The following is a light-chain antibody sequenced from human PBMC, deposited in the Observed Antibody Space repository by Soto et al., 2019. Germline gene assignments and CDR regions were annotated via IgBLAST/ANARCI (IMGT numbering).Light chain of an antibody. CDR3: QSYDTSLRVV. J-gene: IGLJ2*01. CDR1: SSNIGADYD. Sequence: VLTQPPSVSGAPGQRVTISCTGSSSNIGADYDVHWYQQVPGTAPKLLIYSNINRPSGVPDRFSGSKSGTSASLAITGLQAEDEADYYCQSYDTSLRVVFGGGTKVTVL. CDR2: SNI. V-gene: IGLV1-40*01.